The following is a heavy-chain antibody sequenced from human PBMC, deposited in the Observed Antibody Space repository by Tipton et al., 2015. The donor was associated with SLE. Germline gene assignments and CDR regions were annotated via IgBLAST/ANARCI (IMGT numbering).Heavy chain of an antibody. J-gene: IGHJ2*01. CDR2: IHHSGST. CDR1: GGSFSGYY. CDR3: ARGPQPRWYCDL. V-gene: IGHV4-34*01. Sequence: LSLSCAVYGGSFSGYYWSWIRQPPGKGLEWIGKIHHSGSTNYNPSLKSRVTISVDTSKNQFSLKLSSVTAADTAVYYCARGPQPRWYCDLWGRGTLVTVSS.